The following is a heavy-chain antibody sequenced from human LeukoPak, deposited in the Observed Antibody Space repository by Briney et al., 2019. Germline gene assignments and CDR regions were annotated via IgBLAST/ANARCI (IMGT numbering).Heavy chain of an antibody. CDR3: VRVGTTVTTSRWYNWFDP. CDR1: GGSFSGYY. V-gene: IGHV4-34*01. Sequence: PSETLSLTCAVYGGSFSGYYWSWIRQPPGKGLEWIGEINHSGSTNYNPSLKSRVTISVDTSKNQFSLKLSSVTAADTAVYYCVRVGTTVTTSRWYNWFDPWGQGTLVTVSS. J-gene: IGHJ5*02. CDR2: INHSGST. D-gene: IGHD4-17*01.